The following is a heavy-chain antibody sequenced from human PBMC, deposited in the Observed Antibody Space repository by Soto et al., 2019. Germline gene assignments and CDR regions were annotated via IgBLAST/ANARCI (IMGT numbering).Heavy chain of an antibody. V-gene: IGHV2-70*01. CDR1: GFSLSTSGMC. Sequence: SGPTLVNPTQTLTLTCTFSGFSLSTSGMCVSWIRQPPGKALEWLALIDWDDDKYYSTSLKTRLTISKDTSKNQVVLTMTNMDPVDTATYYCARIPIAARYYYYYGMDVWGQGTTVTVSS. D-gene: IGHD6-6*01. CDR3: ARIPIAARYYYYYGMDV. CDR2: IDWDDDK. J-gene: IGHJ6*02.